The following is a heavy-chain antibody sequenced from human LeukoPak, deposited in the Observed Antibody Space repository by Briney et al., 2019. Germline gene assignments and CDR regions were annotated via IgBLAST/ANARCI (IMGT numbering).Heavy chain of an antibody. CDR1: GFSLSTSGMC. CDR3: VRSLTSSAAADY. Sequence: SGPALVKPTQTLTLTCTFSGFSLSTSGMCVSWIRQPPGKALEWLARINWDDDKYYSTSLKTRLTISKDTSKNQVVLRMTNMDPVDTATYYCVRSLTSSAAADYWGQGTLVTVSS. V-gene: IGHV2-70*11. D-gene: IGHD6-13*01. CDR2: INWDDDK. J-gene: IGHJ4*02.